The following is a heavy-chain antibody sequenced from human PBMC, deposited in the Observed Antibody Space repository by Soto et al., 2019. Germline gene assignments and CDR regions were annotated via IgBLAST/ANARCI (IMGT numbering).Heavy chain of an antibody. CDR1: GFTFSSYG. CDR2: ISYDGSNK. J-gene: IGHJ4*02. D-gene: IGHD6-13*01. CDR3: AKGDRRRQLVPLDY. V-gene: IGHV3-30*18. Sequence: QVQLVESGGGVVQPGRSLSLSCAASGFTFSSYGMHWVRQAPGKGLEGVAVISYDGSNKYYADSVKGRFTISRDNSKNTLYLQMNSLRAEDTAVYYCAKGDRRRQLVPLDYWGQGTLVTVSS.